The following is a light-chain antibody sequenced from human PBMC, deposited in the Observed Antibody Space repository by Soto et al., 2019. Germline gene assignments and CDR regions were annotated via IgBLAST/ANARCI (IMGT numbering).Light chain of an antibody. V-gene: IGKV3-20*01. CDR1: QSVNNNF. CDR3: QQYVTSPLT. Sequence: EIVLTQSPGTLSLSPGERATLSCRASQSVNNNFLAWYQQKPRQAPRLLIYDASSRATGIPDRFSGSGSGTDFTLTISRLEPEDFAVYSCQQYVTSPLTFGGGTKVEIK. CDR2: DAS. J-gene: IGKJ4*01.